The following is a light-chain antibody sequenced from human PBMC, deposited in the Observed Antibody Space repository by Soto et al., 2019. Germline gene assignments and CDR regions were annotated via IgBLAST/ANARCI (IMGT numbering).Light chain of an antibody. CDR3: QQADTFTIT. V-gene: IGKV1D-12*01. CDR1: QGISRS. CDR2: AAS. J-gene: IGKJ5*01. Sequence: IQKSQSPSSLSASVGDRVTISCQASQGISRSLAWYQRKPGKAPILLIYAASSLQSGVPSRFSGSGFGTDVTLTISSPKPEDAAIYDGQQADTFTITFGQGTRLEIK.